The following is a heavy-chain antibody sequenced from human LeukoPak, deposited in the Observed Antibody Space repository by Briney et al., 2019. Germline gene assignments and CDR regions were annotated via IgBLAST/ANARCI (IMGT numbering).Heavy chain of an antibody. V-gene: IGHV1-2*02. J-gene: IGHJ4*02. Sequence: ASVKVSCKASGYTFTGYYMHWVRQAPGQGLERMGWINPNSGGTNYAQKFQGRVTMTRDTSISTAYMELSRLRSDDTAVYYCARDTYYDSSGYDYWGQGTLVTVSS. D-gene: IGHD3-22*01. CDR1: GYTFTGYY. CDR2: INPNSGGT. CDR3: ARDTYYDSSGYDY.